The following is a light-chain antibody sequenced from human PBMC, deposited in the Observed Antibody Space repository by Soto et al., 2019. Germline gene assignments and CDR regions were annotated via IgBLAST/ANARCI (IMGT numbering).Light chain of an antibody. CDR3: QSYDSSLSVHVV. V-gene: IGLV1-40*01. CDR1: SSNIGAGYD. Sequence: QPVLTQPPSVSGAPGQSVTISCTGSSSNIGAGYDVHWYQQLPGTAPKLLIYGNSNRPSGVPDRFSGSKSGTSASLAITGLQAEDEADYSCQSYDSSLSVHVVFGGGTKLTVL. J-gene: IGLJ2*01. CDR2: GNS.